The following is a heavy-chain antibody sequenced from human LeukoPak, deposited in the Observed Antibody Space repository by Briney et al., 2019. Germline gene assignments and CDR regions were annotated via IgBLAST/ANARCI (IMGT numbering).Heavy chain of an antibody. J-gene: IGHJ4*02. D-gene: IGHD5-18*01. CDR1: GFTFSSYA. CDR2: ISGSGGST. CDR3: ARCHYSFGFAPPQY. Sequence: GSLRLSCAASGFTFSSYAMSWVRQAPGKGLEWVSAISGSGGSTFYADSVKGRFTISRDNAKHPLYLQMNSLRAEDTAVYCCARCHYSFGFAPPQYWGQGTLVTASS. V-gene: IGHV3-23*01.